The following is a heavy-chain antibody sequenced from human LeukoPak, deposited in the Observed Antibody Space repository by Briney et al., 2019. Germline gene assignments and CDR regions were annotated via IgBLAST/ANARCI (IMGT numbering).Heavy chain of an antibody. Sequence: GGPLKLSCEAPGFTFSSYGMHWVRRAPGKGLKWVEVISYDGSNKYYADSVKGRFTISTDNSKNTLYLEVNSLTDEDTAVYDCGKVRYPYCSSTSCYGLDYWGQGTLVTVSS. CDR1: GFTFSSYG. CDR3: GKVRYPYCSSTSCYGLDY. CDR2: ISYDGSNK. V-gene: IGHV3-30*18. J-gene: IGHJ4*02. D-gene: IGHD2-2*01.